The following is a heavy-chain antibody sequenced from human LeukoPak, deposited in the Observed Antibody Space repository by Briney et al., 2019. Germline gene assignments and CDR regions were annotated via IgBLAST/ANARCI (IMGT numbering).Heavy chain of an antibody. CDR3: ASSSGWEYYFDY. D-gene: IGHD6-19*01. CDR2: IYYSGST. J-gene: IGHJ4*02. CDR1: GGSISSYY. V-gene: IGHV4-39*07. Sequence: SETLSLTCTVSGGSISSYYWSWIRQPPGKGLEWIGSIYYSGSTYYNPSLKSRVTISVDTSKNQFSLKLSSVTAADTAVYYCASSSGWEYYFDYWGQGTLVTVSS.